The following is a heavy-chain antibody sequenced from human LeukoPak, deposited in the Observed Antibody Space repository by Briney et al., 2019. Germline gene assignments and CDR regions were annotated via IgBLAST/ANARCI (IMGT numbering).Heavy chain of an antibody. D-gene: IGHD6-19*01. CDR2: IWSDERNK. CDR1: GFTFSSYG. Sequence: GGSLRLSCAASGFTFSSYGMHWVRQAPGKGLEWVALIWSDERNKYYADSVKGQFTISRDNSKNTLYLQMNSLTVEDTAVYYCAKDLDHRAVAGKDYWGQGTLVTVSS. V-gene: IGHV3-33*06. CDR3: AKDLDHRAVAGKDY. J-gene: IGHJ4*02.